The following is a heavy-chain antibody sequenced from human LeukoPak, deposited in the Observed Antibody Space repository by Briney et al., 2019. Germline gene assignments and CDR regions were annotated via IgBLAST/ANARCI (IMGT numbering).Heavy chain of an antibody. D-gene: IGHD2-8*01. Sequence: GSLRLSCAASGFTFSSAWMSWVRQAPGKGLEWIGSIYYSGSTYYNPSLKSRVTISVDTSKNQFSLKLSSVTAADTAVYYCARPGRMGAVYYGMDVWGQGTTVTVSS. CDR3: ARPGRMGAVYYGMDV. CDR2: IYYSGST. V-gene: IGHV4-39*01. CDR1: GFTFSSAW. J-gene: IGHJ6*02.